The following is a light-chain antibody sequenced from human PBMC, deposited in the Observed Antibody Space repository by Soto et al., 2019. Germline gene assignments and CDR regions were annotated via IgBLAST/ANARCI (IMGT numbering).Light chain of an antibody. CDR3: SSFTSSTTLV. V-gene: IGLV2-14*01. CDR2: EVS. J-gene: IGLJ2*01. CDR1: GSDVGGYDY. Sequence: QSALTQPASVSGSPGQSITIPCTGTGSDVGGYDYVSWYQQHPGRGPKLVIYEVSHRPSGVSNRFSGSKSGNTASLTVSGLQAEDDADYYCSSFTSSTTLVFGGGTKLTVL.